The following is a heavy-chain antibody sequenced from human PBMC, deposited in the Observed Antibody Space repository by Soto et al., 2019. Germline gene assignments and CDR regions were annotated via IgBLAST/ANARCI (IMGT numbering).Heavy chain of an antibody. CDR3: ARGRDYFDY. V-gene: IGHV4-61*01. Sequence: PSETLSLTCSVSGGSVSSGTYFWSWIRQPPGKRLEWIGYIHSSGNTNFNPSLKSRVTISIDTSKNQFSLKLTSVTAADTAVYYCARGRDYFDYWGQGTLVTVSS. CDR1: GGSVSSGTYF. J-gene: IGHJ4*02. CDR2: IHSSGNT.